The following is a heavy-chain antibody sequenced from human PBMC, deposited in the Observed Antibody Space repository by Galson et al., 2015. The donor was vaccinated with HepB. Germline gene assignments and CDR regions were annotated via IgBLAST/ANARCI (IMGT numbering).Heavy chain of an antibody. CDR3: GRDQNILVAGNINY. Sequence: SVKVSCKASGYTFTSYGINWVRQAPGQGLEWIGWINTYNGNTYYAHKFQDRVTMTTDTSTSTAYMELRSLRSDDTAVYYCGRDQNILVAGNINYWGQGTLVTVSS. CDR1: GYTFTSYG. D-gene: IGHD6-19*01. V-gene: IGHV1-18*01. CDR2: INTYNGNT. J-gene: IGHJ4*02.